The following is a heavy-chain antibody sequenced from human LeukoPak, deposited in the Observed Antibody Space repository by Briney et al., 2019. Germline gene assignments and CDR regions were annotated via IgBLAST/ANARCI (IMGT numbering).Heavy chain of an antibody. CDR3: ARDRGIAAAGTRMDAFDI. CDR2: IIPIFGTA. CDR1: GGTFSSYA. D-gene: IGHD6-13*01. J-gene: IGHJ3*02. Sequence: GASVKVSCKASGGTFSSYAISWVRQAPGQGLEWMGGIIPIFGTANYAQKFQGRVTITADESTSTAYMELSSLRSEDTAVYYCARDRGIAAAGTRMDAFDIWGQGTMVTVSS. V-gene: IGHV1-69*13.